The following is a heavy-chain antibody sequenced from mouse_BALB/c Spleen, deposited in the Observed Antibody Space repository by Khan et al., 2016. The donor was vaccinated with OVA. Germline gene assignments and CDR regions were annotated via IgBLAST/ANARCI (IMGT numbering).Heavy chain of an antibody. Sequence: VQLQQSGADLVKPGASVRLSCTSSGYNITDSCMHWVKQRPEQGLEWIGRIDPATGDTKYDPNFKGKATITADTSSNTAYLQLSSLTSEDTAVFDCAFVCEGGYYYFDYWGQGTTLTVSS. V-gene: IGHV14-3*02. CDR1: GYNITDSC. CDR3: AFVCEGGYYYFDY. J-gene: IGHJ2*01. D-gene: IGHD2-3*01. CDR2: IDPATGDT.